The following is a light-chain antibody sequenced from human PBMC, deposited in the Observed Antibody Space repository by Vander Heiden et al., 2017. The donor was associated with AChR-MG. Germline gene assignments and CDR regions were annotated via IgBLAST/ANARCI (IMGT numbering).Light chain of an antibody. CDR3: QQSYSTPWT. Sequence: DIQMTQSPSSLSASVGDRVTITCRASQSISSYLNWYQQKPGKAPKLLIYAASSLQSGVPSRFSGSGSGTDFTLTISSLQPEEFATYYCQQSYSTPWTFGQGKKVEIK. J-gene: IGKJ1*01. CDR2: AAS. CDR1: QSISSY. V-gene: IGKV1-39*01.